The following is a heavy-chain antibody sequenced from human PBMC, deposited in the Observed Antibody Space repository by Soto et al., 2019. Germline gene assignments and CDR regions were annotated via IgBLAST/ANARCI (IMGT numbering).Heavy chain of an antibody. CDR2: VNPNSSNT. J-gene: IGHJ4*02. D-gene: IGHD4-17*01. CDR1: GYTFTSYD. V-gene: IGHV1-8*01. Sequence: ASVKVSCKASGYTFTSYDINWVRQATGQGLEWMGWVNPNSSNTGYAQKFQGRVTMTRNTSISTAYMELSSLRSEDTAVYYCARVKRSDYGDYHFDYWGQGTLVTVSS. CDR3: ARVKRSDYGDYHFDY.